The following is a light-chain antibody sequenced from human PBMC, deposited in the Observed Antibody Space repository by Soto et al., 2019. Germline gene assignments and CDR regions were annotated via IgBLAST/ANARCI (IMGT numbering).Light chain of an antibody. CDR3: LQQNNYPPT. CDR2: AAS. Sequence: DIQMTQSPSSLSASVGDRVTITCRASQDIRIDLGWFQKKPGKAPKRLIYAASSLQSGVPSRFSGSGSVTEFTLTISSLQPEDVATYYCLQQNNYPPTFGQGTKVEI. J-gene: IGKJ1*01. CDR1: QDIRID. V-gene: IGKV1-17*01.